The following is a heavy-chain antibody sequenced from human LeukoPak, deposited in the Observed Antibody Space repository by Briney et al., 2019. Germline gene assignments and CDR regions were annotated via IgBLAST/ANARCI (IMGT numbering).Heavy chain of an antibody. Sequence: SVKVSCKASGYGFTGYYIHWVRQAPGQGLEWMGGIIPIFGTANYAQKFQGRVTITADESTSTAYMELSSLRSEDTAVYYCARVRPDLYYFDYWGQGTLVTVSS. CDR3: ARVRPDLYYFDY. V-gene: IGHV1-69*13. CDR1: GYGFTGYY. D-gene: IGHD2-2*01. J-gene: IGHJ4*02. CDR2: IIPIFGTA.